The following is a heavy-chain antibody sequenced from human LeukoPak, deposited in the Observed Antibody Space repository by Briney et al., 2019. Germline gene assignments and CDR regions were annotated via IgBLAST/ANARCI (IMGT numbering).Heavy chain of an antibody. Sequence: KPGRSLRLSCAPSGLTFSTHDMNWVRQAPGKWLEWLSSISSRSDFIYYADSVKGRFTVSRDNAENSLYLQMSSLRAEDTAVYYCAREIYGSGTHPFDYWGQGTLVTVSS. J-gene: IGHJ4*02. CDR3: AREIYGSGTHPFDY. D-gene: IGHD3-10*01. V-gene: IGHV3-21*06. CDR1: GLTFSTHD. CDR2: ISSRSDFI.